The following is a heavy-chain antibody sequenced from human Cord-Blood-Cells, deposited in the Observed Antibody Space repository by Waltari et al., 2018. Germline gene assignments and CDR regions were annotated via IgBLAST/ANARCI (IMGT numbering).Heavy chain of an antibody. Sequence: QVQLVQSGAEVKKPGASVKVSCKASGYTFTSYDINWVRQATGQGLEWMGWMNPHSGNTGDAQKCQGRVSMTRNTSISTAYMELSSLRSEDTAVYYCARVSIVATIDYWGQGTLVTVSS. CDR2: MNPHSGNT. J-gene: IGHJ4*02. D-gene: IGHD5-12*01. CDR3: ARVSIVATIDY. CDR1: GYTFTSYD. V-gene: IGHV1-8*01.